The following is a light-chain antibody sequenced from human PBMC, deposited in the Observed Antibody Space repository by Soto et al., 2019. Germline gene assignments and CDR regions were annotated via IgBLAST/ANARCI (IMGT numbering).Light chain of an antibody. V-gene: IGKV1-33*01. CDR2: DAS. CDR1: QDISNY. Sequence: DIQMTQSPSSLSASVGDRITITCQASQDISNYISWYQQKPLKAPKLLIYDASNLEPGVPSRFSGSGSATDFTFTISSLQPEDIATYYCQHYNSYSEAFGQGTKVELK. CDR3: QHYNSYSEA. J-gene: IGKJ1*01.